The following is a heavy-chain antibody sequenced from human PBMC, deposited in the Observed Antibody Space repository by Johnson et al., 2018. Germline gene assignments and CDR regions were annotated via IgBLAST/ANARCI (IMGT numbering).Heavy chain of an antibody. Sequence: EVQLVESGGGLIQPGGSLRLSCAASGFTVSSNYMSWVRQAPGKGLEWVSLIYSGGSTYYADSVKGRFTISRDNAKNTLYLQMNSLRAEETAVYYCARLITIFGVVGGMDVWGQGTTVTVSS. CDR2: IYSGGST. J-gene: IGHJ6*02. CDR3: ARLITIFGVVGGMDV. CDR1: GFTVSSNY. V-gene: IGHV3-53*01. D-gene: IGHD3-3*01.